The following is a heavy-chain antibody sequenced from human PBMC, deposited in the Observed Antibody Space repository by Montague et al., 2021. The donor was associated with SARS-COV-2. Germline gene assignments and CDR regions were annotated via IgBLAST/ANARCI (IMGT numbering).Heavy chain of an antibody. CDR1: GFSLTTIGMC. V-gene: IGHV2-70*11. D-gene: IGHD2-8*01. Sequence: PALVKPTQTLTLTCTFSGFSLTTIGMCVSWIRQPPGKALEWLARIDWADDKYYSTSLKTRLTISKDTSKNQVVLTMTNMDPVDTATYYCAREVGCTKYWYFDLWGRGTLVTVSS. J-gene: IGHJ2*01. CDR3: AREVGCTKYWYFDL. CDR2: IDWADDK.